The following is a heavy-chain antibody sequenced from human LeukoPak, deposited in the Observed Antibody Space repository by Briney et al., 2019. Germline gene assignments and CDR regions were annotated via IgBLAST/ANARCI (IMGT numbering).Heavy chain of an antibody. CDR1: GFTFSDYY. CDR3: ASAYYDSSGARFDN. Sequence: GGSLRLSCAASGFTFSDYYMSWIRQAPGKGLEWVSYISSSGSTIYYADSVKGRFTISRDNAKNSLYLQMNSLRAEDTAVYYCASAYYDSSGARFDNWGQGILVTVSS. CDR2: ISSSGSTI. J-gene: IGHJ4*02. V-gene: IGHV3-11*04. D-gene: IGHD3-22*01.